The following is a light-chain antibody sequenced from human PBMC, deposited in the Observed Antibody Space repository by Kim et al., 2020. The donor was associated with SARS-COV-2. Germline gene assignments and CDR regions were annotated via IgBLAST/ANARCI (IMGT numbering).Light chain of an antibody. CDR2: GAS. CDR1: EDIRNV. V-gene: IGKV1-17*01. CDR3: LQHNTSPIT. J-gene: IGKJ5*01. Sequence: ASGRDRVTITCRASEDIRNVFSWYQQKPGRAPKRLIYGASSLQSGVPSRFSGSGSGTEFTLTISSLQPEDFATYFCLQHNTSPITFGQGTRLEIK.